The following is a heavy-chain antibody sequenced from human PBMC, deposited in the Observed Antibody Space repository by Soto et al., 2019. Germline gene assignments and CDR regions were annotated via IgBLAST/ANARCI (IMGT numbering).Heavy chain of an antibody. CDR1: GFTFSSYW. V-gene: IGHV3-7*01. CDR3: ARVYSSSSGWVPSPKPFDY. J-gene: IGHJ4*02. Sequence: GGSLRLSCAASGFTFSSYWMSWVRQAPGKGLEWVANIKQDGSEKYYVDSVKGRFTISRDNAKNSLYLQMNSLRAEDTAVYYCARVYSSSSGWVPSPKPFDYWGQGTLVTVSS. D-gene: IGHD6-6*01. CDR2: IKQDGSEK.